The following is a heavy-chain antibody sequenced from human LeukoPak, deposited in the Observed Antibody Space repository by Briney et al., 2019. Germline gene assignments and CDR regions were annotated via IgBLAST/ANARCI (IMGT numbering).Heavy chain of an antibody. Sequence: GGSLRLSCAASGFTFSTSAMSWVRQAPGKGLEWVSTISSYGGTTYCADSVKGRFTISRDTSKNTLYLQMMSLRAEDTAVYFCAKMYSSSWYFFDHWGQGALVTVSS. D-gene: IGHD6-13*01. V-gene: IGHV3-23*01. CDR2: ISSYGGTT. CDR1: GFTFSTSA. J-gene: IGHJ4*02. CDR3: AKMYSSSWYFFDH.